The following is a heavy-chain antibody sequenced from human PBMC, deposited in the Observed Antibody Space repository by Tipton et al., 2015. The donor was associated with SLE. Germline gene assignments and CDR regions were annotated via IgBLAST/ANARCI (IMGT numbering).Heavy chain of an antibody. CDR1: GGSISSYY. CDR2: IYYSGST. CDR3: ARQPLYYDSRGSSPAYFQS. Sequence: LRLSCTVSGGSISSYYWSWIRQPPGKGLEWIGYIYYSGSTNYNPSLKSRVTISVDTSKNQFSLKRSSVTAADTAVYYCARQPLYYDSRGSSPAYFQSWGQGTPVTVSS. D-gene: IGHD3-22*01. J-gene: IGHJ1*01. V-gene: IGHV4-59*08.